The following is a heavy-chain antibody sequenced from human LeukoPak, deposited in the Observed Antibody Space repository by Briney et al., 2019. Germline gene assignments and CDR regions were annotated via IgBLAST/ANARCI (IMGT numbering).Heavy chain of an antibody. CDR3: ARDLEYDSSSGDY. D-gene: IGHD6-6*01. V-gene: IGHV3-48*01. CDR1: GFTFSSYS. J-gene: IGHJ4*02. CDR2: ISSSSSTI. Sequence: GGSLRLSCAASGFTFSSYSMNWVRQAPGKGLEWVSYISSSSSTIYYADSVKGRFTISRDNAKNSLYLQMNSLRAEDTAVYYCARDLEYDSSSGDYWGQGTLVTVSS.